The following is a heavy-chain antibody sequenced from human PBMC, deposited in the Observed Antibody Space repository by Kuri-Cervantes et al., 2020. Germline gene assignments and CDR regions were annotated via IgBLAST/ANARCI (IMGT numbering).Heavy chain of an antibody. V-gene: IGHV4-39*01. Sequence: WVRQPPGKGLEWIGSIYYSGSTYYKPSLKSRVTISVDTSKNQFSLKLSSVTAADTAVYYCARLWLEWTFDYWGQGTLVTVSS. CDR3: ARLWLEWTFDY. J-gene: IGHJ4*02. CDR2: IYYSGST. D-gene: IGHD3-3*01.